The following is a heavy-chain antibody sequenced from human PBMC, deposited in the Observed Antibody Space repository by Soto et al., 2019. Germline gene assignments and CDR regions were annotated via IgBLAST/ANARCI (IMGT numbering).Heavy chain of an antibody. Sequence: QVQLVESGGGVVQPGRSLRLSCAASGFTFSSYGMHWVRQAPGKGLEWVAVISYDGSNKYYADSVKGRFTISRDNSKNTLYLQMNSLRAEDTAVYYCAKYGYSYGYVYYWGQGTLVNVSS. J-gene: IGHJ4*02. V-gene: IGHV3-30*18. CDR2: ISYDGSNK. D-gene: IGHD5-18*01. CDR1: GFTFSSYG. CDR3: AKYGYSYGYVYY.